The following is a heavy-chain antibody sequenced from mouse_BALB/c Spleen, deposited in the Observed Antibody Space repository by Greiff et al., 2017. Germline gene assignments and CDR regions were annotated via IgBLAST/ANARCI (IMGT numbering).Heavy chain of an antibody. CDR2: IDPENGDT. CDR3: GYYGSSFDY. J-gene: IGHJ2*01. Sequence: EVQLQQSGAELVRSGASVKLSCTASGFNINDYYMHWVKQRPEQGLEWIGWIDPENGDTEYAPKFQGKATMTADTSSNTAYLQLSSLTSEDTAVYYCGYYGSSFDYWGQGTTLTVSS. D-gene: IGHD1-1*01. V-gene: IGHV14-4*02. CDR1: GFNINDYY.